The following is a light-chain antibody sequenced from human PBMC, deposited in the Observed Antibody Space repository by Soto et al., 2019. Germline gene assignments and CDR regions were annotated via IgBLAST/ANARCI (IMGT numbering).Light chain of an antibody. CDR1: QSVLYSSHNKNY. CDR2: WAS. J-gene: IGKJ4*01. V-gene: IGKV4-1*01. Sequence: DIVMTQSPDSLAVSLGERATINCKSSQSVLYSSHNKNYLAWYQQKPGQPPKLLIYWASTRESGVPDRFSGSGSGTDFALTISRLQAEDVAVYYCQQYYSTLPTTFGGGTKVEIK. CDR3: QQYYSTLPTT.